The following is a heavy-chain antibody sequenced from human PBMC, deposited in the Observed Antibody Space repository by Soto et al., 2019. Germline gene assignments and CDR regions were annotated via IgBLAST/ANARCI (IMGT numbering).Heavy chain of an antibody. CDR3: ARGDIDY. CDR2: VHPDGGHT. J-gene: IGHJ4*02. Sequence: ASVKVSCKASGYSFANYYVQWVRQAPGQGLEWMGVVHPDGGHTTYAQRFQDRVTMTRDTFTSTIYMELSSLRSEDTAVYYCARGDIDYWGQGTLVTVSS. V-gene: IGHV1-46*01. CDR1: GYSFANYY.